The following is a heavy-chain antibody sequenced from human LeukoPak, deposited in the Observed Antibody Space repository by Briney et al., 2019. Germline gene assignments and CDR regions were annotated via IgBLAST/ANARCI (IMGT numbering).Heavy chain of an antibody. CDR3: ARNYYGSGSY. CDR2: IYHSGST. CDR1: GYSISSGYY. J-gene: IGHJ4*02. Sequence: SETLSLTCTVSGYSISSGYYWGWIRQPPGQGLEWIGSIYHSGSTYYNPSLKSRVTISVDTSKNQFSLKLSSVTAADTAVYYCARNYYGSGSYWGQGTLVTVSS. V-gene: IGHV4-38-2*02. D-gene: IGHD3-10*01.